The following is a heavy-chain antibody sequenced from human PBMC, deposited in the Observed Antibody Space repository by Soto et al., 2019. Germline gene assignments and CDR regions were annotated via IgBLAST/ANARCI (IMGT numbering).Heavy chain of an antibody. CDR1: GFTFSSYD. V-gene: IGHV3-13*01. D-gene: IGHD6-19*01. CDR3: ARGGYASGYYHYAMHL. Sequence: EVQLVESGGGLVQPGGSLRLSCAASGFTFSSYDMHWLRQTPGKGLEWVSAIGSAGDTYYLGSVKGRFTISRDNAKASLYLHLNSLRPGDTAVYFCARGGYASGYYHYAMHLWCQGTTVTVSS. J-gene: IGHJ6*02. CDR2: IGSAGDT.